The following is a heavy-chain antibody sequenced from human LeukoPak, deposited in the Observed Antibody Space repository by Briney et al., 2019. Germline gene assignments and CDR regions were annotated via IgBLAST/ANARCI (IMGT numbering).Heavy chain of an antibody. CDR1: GFTFSTYA. J-gene: IGHJ6*02. Sequence: GGSLRLSCAASGFTFSTYAMNWVRQASGKGLEWVSGIGGSGGNTWYADSVKGRFTISRDNSKNTLYLQMNRLRAEDTATYYCAKYRTGPPYGLDVWGQGTTVTVSS. D-gene: IGHD1-26*01. V-gene: IGHV3-23*01. CDR2: IGGSGGNT. CDR3: AKYRTGPPYGLDV.